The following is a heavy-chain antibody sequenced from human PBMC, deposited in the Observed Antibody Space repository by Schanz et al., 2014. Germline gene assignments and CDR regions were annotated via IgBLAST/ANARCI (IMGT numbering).Heavy chain of an antibody. CDR3: ARVKGGFDY. Sequence: EVQLLESGGGLVQPGGSLRLSCAASGFTFSSYAMSWVRQAPGKGLEWVSYISTTGSTIYYADSVRGRFTISRDNAKNSLYLQMNSLRAEDTAVYYCARVKGGFDYWGQGTLVTVSS. J-gene: IGHJ4*02. CDR1: GFTFSSYA. D-gene: IGHD3-16*01. CDR2: ISTTGSTI. V-gene: IGHV3-48*01.